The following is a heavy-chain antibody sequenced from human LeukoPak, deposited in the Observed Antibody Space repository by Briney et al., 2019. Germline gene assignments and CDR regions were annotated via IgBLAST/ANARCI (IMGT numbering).Heavy chain of an antibody. D-gene: IGHD4-17*01. CDR2: IYPTGTT. Sequence: SETLSLTCTVSGGSISPDPHYWSWIRQPAGKGLEWIGRIYPTGTTNYNPSLKSRLTMSIDTSKNQFSLKLTSVTAADTAVYYCARGTVTTLDWFDTWGQGTLVTVSS. CDR3: ARGTVTTLDWFDT. V-gene: IGHV4-61*02. CDR1: GGSISPDPHY. J-gene: IGHJ5*02.